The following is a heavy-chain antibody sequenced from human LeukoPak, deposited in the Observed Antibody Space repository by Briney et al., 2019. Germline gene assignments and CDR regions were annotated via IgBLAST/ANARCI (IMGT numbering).Heavy chain of an antibody. V-gene: IGHV4-30-2*01. J-gene: IGHJ4*02. D-gene: IGHD3-10*01. CDR1: GGSITSGAYA. Sequence: TSETLSLTCAVSGGSITSGAYAWSWLRQPPGKGLEWIGYIYRSGSTSYKPSLKSRLSITIDKSKNQFPLNLRSVTAADTAFYYCARGGGFYGSGTTHFDYWGQGTLATVSS. CDR3: ARGGGFYGSGTTHFDY. CDR2: IYRSGST.